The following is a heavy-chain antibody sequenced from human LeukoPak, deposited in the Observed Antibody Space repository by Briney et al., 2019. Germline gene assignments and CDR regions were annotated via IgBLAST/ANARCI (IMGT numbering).Heavy chain of an antibody. V-gene: IGHV3-30*04. CDR1: GFTFSSYA. CDR3: AREGVHCSGRSCLKAY. Sequence: GGSLRLSCAASGFTFSSYAMHWVRQAPGKGLEWVAVISYDGSNKYYADSVKGRFTISRDNSKNTLYLQMNSLRAEDTAVYYCAREGVHCSGRSCLKAYWGQGTQVTVSS. CDR2: ISYDGSNK. J-gene: IGHJ4*02. D-gene: IGHD2-15*01.